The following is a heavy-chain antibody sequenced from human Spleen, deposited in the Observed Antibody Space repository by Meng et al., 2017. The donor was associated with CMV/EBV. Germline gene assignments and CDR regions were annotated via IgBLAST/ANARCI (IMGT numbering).Heavy chain of an antibody. CDR2: IYSGGSST. V-gene: IGHV3-23*03. D-gene: IGHD1-26*01. J-gene: IGHJ4*02. CDR3: ATSEGATLDY. Sequence: LSCTASGFTFSDYAMDWVRQAPGKGLEWVSVIYSGGSSTYYADSVKGRFTISRANSKNTLYLQMNSLRAEDTAVYYCATSEGATLDYWGQGTLVTVSS. CDR1: GFTFSDYA.